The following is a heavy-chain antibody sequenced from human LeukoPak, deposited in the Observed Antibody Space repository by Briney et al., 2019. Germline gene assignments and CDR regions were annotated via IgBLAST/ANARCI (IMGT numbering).Heavy chain of an antibody. Sequence: GGSLRLSCTTSGFTFSSYGMHWVRQAPGKGLEWVAIIWYDDSSKYYADSVKGRFTISRDNSKNTLYLQMNSLRAEDTAVYYCARDAAGNDAFDIWGQGTMVTVSS. J-gene: IGHJ3*02. V-gene: IGHV3-33*01. CDR1: GFTFSSYG. CDR3: ARDAAGNDAFDI. CDR2: IWYDDSSK.